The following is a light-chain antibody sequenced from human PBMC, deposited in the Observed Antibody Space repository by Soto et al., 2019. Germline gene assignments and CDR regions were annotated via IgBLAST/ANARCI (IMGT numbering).Light chain of an antibody. CDR2: DAS. J-gene: IGKJ3*01. CDR3: QKYTSAPYT. Sequence: THSPSSFSESTGYRVTVTCRASQGISNSLAWYQQKPGKGPSLLIYDASTLQSGVPSRFSGSGSGTDFTLTINSLQPEDVATYYCQKYTSAPYTFGPGTKVDI. CDR1: QGISNS. V-gene: IGKV1-27*01.